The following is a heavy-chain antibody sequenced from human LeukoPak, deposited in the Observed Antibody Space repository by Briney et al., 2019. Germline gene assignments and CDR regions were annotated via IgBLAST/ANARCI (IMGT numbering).Heavy chain of an antibody. V-gene: IGHV4-61*05. Sequence: SETLSLTCTVSGGSISSSSYYWGWIRQPPGKGLEWIGRIYTSGSTNYNPSLKSRVTMSVDTSKNQFSLKLSSVTAADTAVYYCARGGITIFGVAPPGDAFDIWGQGTMVTVSS. CDR1: GGSISSSSYY. J-gene: IGHJ3*02. CDR2: IYTSGST. D-gene: IGHD3-3*01. CDR3: ARGGITIFGVAPPGDAFDI.